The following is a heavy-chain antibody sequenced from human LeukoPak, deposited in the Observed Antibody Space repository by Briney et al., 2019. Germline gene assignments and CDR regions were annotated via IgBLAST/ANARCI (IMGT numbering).Heavy chain of an antibody. J-gene: IGHJ2*01. V-gene: IGHV1-18*01. D-gene: IGHD3-3*01. CDR3: ARAGFFEGSYWYFDL. CDR2: IRLNNGNT. Sequence: ASVKVSCKASSYTFSSYGITWVRQAPGQGLEWMGWIRLNNGNTNYAQKFQDRVTMTTDTSTSTAYLELRSLRSDDTGVYFCARAGFFEGSYWYFDLWVRGSLVTVSS. CDR1: SYTFSSYG.